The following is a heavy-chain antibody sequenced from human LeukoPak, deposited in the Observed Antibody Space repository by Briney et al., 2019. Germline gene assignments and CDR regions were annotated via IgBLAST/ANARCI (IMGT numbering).Heavy chain of an antibody. Sequence: GGSLRLACAASGFTDSNNYMSSVRQAPGKGLEWVSVIRSDGITYYADSVKGRFTISRDNSINTLYLQMSSLRAEDTALYYCASTSIIRGYDHDQYYWGQGTLVTVSS. J-gene: IGHJ4*02. CDR3: ASTSIIRGYDHDQYY. CDR2: IRSDGIT. D-gene: IGHD5-12*01. V-gene: IGHV3-53*01. CDR1: GFTDSNNY.